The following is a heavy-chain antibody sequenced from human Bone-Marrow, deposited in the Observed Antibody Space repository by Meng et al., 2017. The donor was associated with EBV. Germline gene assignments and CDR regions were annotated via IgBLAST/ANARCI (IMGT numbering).Heavy chain of an antibody. CDR2: IIPIFGTA. Sequence: QVGLVQSGAEVKKPGSSVKVSCKASGGTFSSYAISWVRQAPGQGLEWMGGIIPIFGTANYAQKFQGRVTITADESTSTAYMELSSLRSEDTAVYYCARGGTYYYGSGSYREYFQHWGQGTLVTASS. CDR1: GGTFSSYA. CDR3: ARGGTYYYGSGSYREYFQH. J-gene: IGHJ1*01. V-gene: IGHV1-69*01. D-gene: IGHD3-10*01.